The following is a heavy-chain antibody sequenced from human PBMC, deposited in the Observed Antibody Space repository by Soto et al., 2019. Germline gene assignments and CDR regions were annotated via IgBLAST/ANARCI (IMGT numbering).Heavy chain of an antibody. J-gene: IGHJ1*01. Sequence: LRLSCAASGFTFSSYTMNWVLQAPGKAPPSVSSISTGSSYTYYADSMKGRFTISRDKAKDSRYLQMYSLRAEDAAVDYRTKGGLSDSGTCNWGRGCMVGVSS. CDR3: TKGGLSDSGTCN. CDR2: ISTGSSYT. V-gene: IGHV3-21*01. D-gene: IGHD2-15*01. CDR1: GFTFSSYT.